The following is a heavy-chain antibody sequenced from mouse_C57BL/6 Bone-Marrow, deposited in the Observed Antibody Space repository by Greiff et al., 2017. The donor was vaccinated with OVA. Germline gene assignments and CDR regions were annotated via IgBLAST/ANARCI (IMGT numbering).Heavy chain of an antibody. Sequence: EVQLQQSGPELVKPGASVKISCKASGYTFTDYYMNWVKQSHGKSLEWIGDINPNNGGTSYNQKFKGKATLTVDKSSSTAYMELRSLTSEDSAVYYCADNYCDYWGQGTTLTVSS. J-gene: IGHJ2*01. CDR2: INPNNGGT. CDR3: ADNYCDY. V-gene: IGHV1-26*01. CDR1: GYTFTDYY.